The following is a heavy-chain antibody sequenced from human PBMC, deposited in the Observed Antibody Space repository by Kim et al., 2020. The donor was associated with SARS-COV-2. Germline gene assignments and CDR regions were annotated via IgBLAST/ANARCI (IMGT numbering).Heavy chain of an antibody. Sequence: SETLSLTCTVSGGSISSSSYYWGWIRQPPGKGLEWIGSIYYSGSTYYNPSLKSRVTISVDTSKNQFPLKLSSVTAADTAVYYCARALGGPVAYYYDSSGYYYFDYWGQGTLVTVSS. D-gene: IGHD3-22*01. CDR3: ARALGGPVAYYYDSSGYYYFDY. V-gene: IGHV4-39*01. J-gene: IGHJ4*02. CDR2: IYYSGST. CDR1: GGSISSSSYY.